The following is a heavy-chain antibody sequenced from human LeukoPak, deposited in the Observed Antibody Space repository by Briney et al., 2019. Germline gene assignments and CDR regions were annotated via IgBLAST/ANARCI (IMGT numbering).Heavy chain of an antibody. V-gene: IGHV1-46*01. CDR1: GYTFSNYY. J-gene: IGHJ6*03. CDR3: ARGSYYYMDV. Sequence: ASVKVSCKASGYTFSNYYMHWVRQAPGQGLEWMGIINPNDGSTSYAQRFQGRVTMTRDTSTSTFYMELSTLRYEDTAVYYCARGSYYYMDVWATGTTVTISS. CDR2: INPNDGST.